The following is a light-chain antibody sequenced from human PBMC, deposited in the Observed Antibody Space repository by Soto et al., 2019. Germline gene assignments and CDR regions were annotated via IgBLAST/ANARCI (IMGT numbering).Light chain of an antibody. CDR1: QSVSSSY. Sequence: EMVLTQSPGTLSLSPGERATLSCRASQSVSSSYVAWYQQKPGQAPRLLIYGASSRATGIPDRFSGSGSGTDFTLTISRLEPEDFAVYYCPSFGQGNKVEIK. CDR3: PS. CDR2: GAS. J-gene: IGKJ1*01. V-gene: IGKV3-20*01.